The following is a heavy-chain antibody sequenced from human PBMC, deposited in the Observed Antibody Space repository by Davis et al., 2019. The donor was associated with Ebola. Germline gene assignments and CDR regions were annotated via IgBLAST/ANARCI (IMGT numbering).Heavy chain of an antibody. CDR2: IYYSGST. V-gene: IGHV4-59*01. CDR3: ARVTMMGLGAFDI. J-gene: IGHJ3*02. Sequence: PSETLSLTCTVSGGSISSYYWSWIRQPPGKGLEWIGYIYYSGSTNYNPSLKSRVTISVDTSKNQFSLKLSSVTAADTAVYYCARVTMMGLGAFDIWGQGTMVTVSS. CDR1: GGSISSYY. D-gene: IGHD3-22*01.